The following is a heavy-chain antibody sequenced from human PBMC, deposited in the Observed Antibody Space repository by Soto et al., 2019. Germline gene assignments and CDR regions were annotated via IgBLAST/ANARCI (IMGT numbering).Heavy chain of an antibody. Sequence: EVQLLESGGGLVQPGGSLRLSCAASGFTFSSYAISWVRQPPGKGLEWVSAISGSGGSTYYADSVKARFTISRDNSKNTLYLQMNSLIAEDTAVYYCARRSSGWYFDYWGQGTLVTVSS. CDR2: ISGSGGST. CDR3: ARRSSGWYFDY. D-gene: IGHD6-19*01. J-gene: IGHJ4*02. CDR1: GFTFSSYA. V-gene: IGHV3-23*01.